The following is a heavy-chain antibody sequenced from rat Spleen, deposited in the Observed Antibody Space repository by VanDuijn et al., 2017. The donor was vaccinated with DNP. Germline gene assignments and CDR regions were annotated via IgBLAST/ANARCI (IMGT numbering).Heavy chain of an antibody. CDR2: VWSDGDT. J-gene: IGHJ2*01. CDR1: GFSLTSYH. V-gene: IGHV2-32*01. Sequence: QVQLKESGPGLVQPSQTLSLTCTVSGFSLTSYHVHWVRQPPGKGLEWMGVVWSDGDTSYNSALRSRLSISRDTSKSQVFLKMNSVQTEDTAMYFCAGPIYFYSVLDYWGQGVMVTVSS. CDR3: AGPIYFYSVLDY. D-gene: IGHD1-11*01.